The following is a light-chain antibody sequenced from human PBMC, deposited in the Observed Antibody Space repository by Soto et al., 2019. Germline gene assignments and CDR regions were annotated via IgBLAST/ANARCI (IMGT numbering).Light chain of an antibody. CDR2: EVS. CDR1: SSDVGGYNY. J-gene: IGLJ1*01. CDR3: SSYTSSSTLAV. V-gene: IGLV2-14*01. Sequence: QSALTQSASVSGSPGQSITISCTGTSSDVGGYNYVSWYQQHPGKAPKLMIYEVSNRPSGVSNRFSGSKSGNTASLTISGLQAEDEADYYCSSYTSSSTLAVFGTGTKLTVL.